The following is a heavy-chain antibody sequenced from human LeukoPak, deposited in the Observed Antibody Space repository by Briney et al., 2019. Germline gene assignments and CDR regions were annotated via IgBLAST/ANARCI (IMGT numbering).Heavy chain of an antibody. J-gene: IGHJ4*02. CDR1: GGSISSYY. CDR2: IYYSGST. CDR3: ARQDQDFAY. Sequence: SETLSLTCTVSGGSISSYYWSWVRQPPGKGLEWIGYIYYSGSTNNNPSLKSRVTISVDTSKNQFSLKLSSLTAADTAVYYCARQDQDFAYWGQGTLVTVSS. V-gene: IGHV4-59*08.